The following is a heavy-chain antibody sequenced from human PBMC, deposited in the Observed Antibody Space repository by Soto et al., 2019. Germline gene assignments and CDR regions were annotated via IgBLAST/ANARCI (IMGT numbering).Heavy chain of an antibody. CDR1: GFTFSSYA. Sequence: QVQLVESGGGVVQPGRSLRLSCAASGFTFSSYAMHWVRQAPGKGLEWVAVISYDGSNKYYADSVKGRFTISRDNSKNTLYRQMNSLRAEDTAVYYCARDPGSSGWYGWFDPWGQGTLVTVSS. D-gene: IGHD6-19*01. J-gene: IGHJ5*02. CDR2: ISYDGSNK. CDR3: ARDPGSSGWYGWFDP. V-gene: IGHV3-30-3*01.